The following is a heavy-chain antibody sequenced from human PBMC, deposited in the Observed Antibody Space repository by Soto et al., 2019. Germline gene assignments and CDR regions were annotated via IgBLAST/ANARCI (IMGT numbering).Heavy chain of an antibody. V-gene: IGHV1-8*01. CDR3: ARALSTVTTRTALRR. CDR2: MNPNSGNT. J-gene: IGHJ3*01. CDR1: GYTFTSYD. D-gene: IGHD4-17*01. Sequence: QVQLVQSGAEVKKPGASVKVSCKASGYTFTSYDINWVRQATGQGLEWMGWMNPNSGNTGYAQKFQGRVTMTRNTSISTAYMELSSLRTEDTAVYYCARALSTVTTRTALRRWGQGTMVTVSS.